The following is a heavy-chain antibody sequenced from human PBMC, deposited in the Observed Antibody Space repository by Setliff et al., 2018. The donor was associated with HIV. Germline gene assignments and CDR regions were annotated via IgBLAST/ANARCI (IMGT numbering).Heavy chain of an antibody. V-gene: IGHV4-39*01. CDR3: ARPLSPSYNFWGDAFAI. CDR1: GGTFSLSSYY. D-gene: IGHD3-3*01. J-gene: IGHJ3*02. Sequence: PSETLSLTCTVSGGTFSLSSYYWGWIRQPPGKGLEWIGSINHSGNTYHSPSLKTRVTISIDTSNNQFSLKLSSVTAADTAVYYCARPLSPSYNFWGDAFAIWGQGTLVTVSS. CDR2: INHSGNT.